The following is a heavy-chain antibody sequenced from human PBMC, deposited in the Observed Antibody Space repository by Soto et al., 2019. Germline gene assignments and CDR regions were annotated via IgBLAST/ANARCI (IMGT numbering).Heavy chain of an antibody. CDR1: GGSISSSSYY. CDR3: ARLEVVPAAPGGAFDI. V-gene: IGHV4-39*01. J-gene: IGHJ3*02. Sequence: ASETLSLTCTVSGGSISSSSYYWGWIRQPPGKGLEWIGSIYYSGSTYYNPYLKSRVTISVDTSKNQIYLKLSSVTAADTALYYCARLEVVPAAPGGAFDIWGQGTMVTVSS. CDR2: IYYSGST. D-gene: IGHD2-2*01.